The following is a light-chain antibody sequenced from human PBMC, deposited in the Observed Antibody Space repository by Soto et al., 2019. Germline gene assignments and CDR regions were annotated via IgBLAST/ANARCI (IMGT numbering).Light chain of an antibody. CDR3: QSYDSSLSLDV. V-gene: IGLV1-40*01. J-gene: IGLJ1*01. CDR1: SSNIGAGYD. CDR2: GNS. Sequence: QSVLTQPPSVSGAPGQRVTISCTGSSSNIGAGYDVHWYQQLPGTAPKLLIYGNSNRPSGVPDRFSGSKSGTSASLAITGLQAEDEADYYGQSYDSSLSLDVFGTGTKLTVL.